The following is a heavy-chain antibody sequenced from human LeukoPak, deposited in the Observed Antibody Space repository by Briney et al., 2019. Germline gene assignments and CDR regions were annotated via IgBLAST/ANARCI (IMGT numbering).Heavy chain of an antibody. Sequence: GGSLRLSCAASGFTFSSYEINWVRQAPGKGLEWVSYIRSSGGTIFYADSVKGRFTISRDDAKNSLYLQMNSLRAEDTAVYYCARDLSQRRHKLWFGGLEGYYFDYWGQGTLVTVSS. CDR1: GFTFSSYE. CDR2: IRSSGGTI. V-gene: IGHV3-48*03. D-gene: IGHD3-10*01. CDR3: ARDLSQRRHKLWFGGLEGYYFDY. J-gene: IGHJ4*02.